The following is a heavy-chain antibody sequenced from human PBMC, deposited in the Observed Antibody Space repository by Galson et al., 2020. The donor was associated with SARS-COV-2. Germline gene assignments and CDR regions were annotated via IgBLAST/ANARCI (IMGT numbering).Heavy chain of an antibody. V-gene: IGHV1-18*04. CDR3: ARGEIGGVSVYYYGMDV. CDR2: ISAYNGNT. D-gene: IGHD3-16*02. CDR1: GYTFTSYG. Sequence: ASVKVSCKASGYTFTSYGISWVRQAPGQGLEWMGWISAYNGNTNYAQKLQGRVTMTTDTSTSTAYMELRSLRSDHTAVYYCARGEIGGVSVYYYGMDVWGQGTTVTVSS. J-gene: IGHJ6*02.